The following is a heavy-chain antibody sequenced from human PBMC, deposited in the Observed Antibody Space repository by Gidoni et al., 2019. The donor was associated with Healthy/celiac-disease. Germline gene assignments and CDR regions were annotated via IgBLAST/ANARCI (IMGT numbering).Heavy chain of an antibody. CDR1: GYTLTELS. CDR2: FDPEDGET. Sequence: QVQLVQSGAEVKKPGASVTVSGKVSGYTLTELSMHWVRQAPGKGLEWMGGFDPEDGETIYAQKFQGRVTMTEDTSTDTAYMELSSLRSEDTAVYYCATDQLYYYDSSGYYAYWGQGTLVTVSS. J-gene: IGHJ4*02. CDR3: ATDQLYYYDSSGYYAY. V-gene: IGHV1-24*01. D-gene: IGHD3-22*01.